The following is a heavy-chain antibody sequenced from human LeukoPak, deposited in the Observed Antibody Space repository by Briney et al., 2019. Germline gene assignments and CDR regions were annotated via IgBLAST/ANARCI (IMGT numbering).Heavy chain of an antibody. CDR2: IYHSGST. CDR1: GGSISTDGYY. D-gene: IGHD6-19*01. V-gene: IGHV4-30-2*01. Sequence: SETLSLTRTVSGGSISTDGYYWSWIRQPPGKGLEWIGFIYHSGSTYYNPSLKSRVTISVDRSKNQFSLKLSSMTAADTAVYYCARDLSSGGAFDIWGQGTMVTVSS. CDR3: ARDLSSGGAFDI. J-gene: IGHJ3*02.